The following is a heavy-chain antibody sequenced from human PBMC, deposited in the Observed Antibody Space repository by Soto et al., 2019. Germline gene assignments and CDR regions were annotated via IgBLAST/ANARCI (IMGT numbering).Heavy chain of an antibody. CDR1: GGAVSSGTYY. Sequence: SETLSLTCTVSGGAVSSGTYYWSWIRQPPGKGLEWIGHIYFTGSTNYNPSLRSRVTMSLDTSRNQFSLKLSSVTAADTAVYYCTRGPPRVQWFDPWGLGTLVTVS. CDR2: IYFTGST. V-gene: IGHV4-61*01. CDR3: TRGPPRVQWFDP. J-gene: IGHJ5*02.